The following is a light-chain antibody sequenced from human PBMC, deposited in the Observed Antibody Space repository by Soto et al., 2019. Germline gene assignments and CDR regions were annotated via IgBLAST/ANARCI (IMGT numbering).Light chain of an antibody. Sequence: EIVLTQSPDTLSFSPGQRATLSCRASQSVRSDYFAWYQQKPGQAPRVIIFGVSTRATGVPDRFSGSGSGKDFTLTISRLEPEDFALYYCQQYGKSPLTIGGGSKVEIX. CDR3: QQYGKSPLT. CDR2: GVS. J-gene: IGKJ4*01. V-gene: IGKV3-20*01. CDR1: QSVRSDY.